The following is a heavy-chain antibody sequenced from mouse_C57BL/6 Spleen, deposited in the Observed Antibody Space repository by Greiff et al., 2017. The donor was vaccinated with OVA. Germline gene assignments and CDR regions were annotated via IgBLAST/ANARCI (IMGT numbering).Heavy chain of an antibody. V-gene: IGHV1-81*01. D-gene: IGHD4-1*02. CDR3: ARSTGIDAMDY. Sequence: VQVVESGAELARPGASVKLSCKASGYTFTSYGISWVKQRTGQGLEWIGEIYPRSGNTYYNEKFKGKATLTADKSSSTAYMELRSLTSEDSAVYFCARSTGIDAMDYWGQGTSVTVSS. CDR2: IYPRSGNT. CDR1: GYTFTSYG. J-gene: IGHJ4*01.